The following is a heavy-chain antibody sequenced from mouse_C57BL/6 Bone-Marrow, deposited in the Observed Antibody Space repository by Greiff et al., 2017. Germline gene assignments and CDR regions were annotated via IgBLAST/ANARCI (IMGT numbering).Heavy chain of an antibody. V-gene: IGHV5-6*01. J-gene: IGHJ4*01. CDR3: ARQRSCYAMDY. CDR2: ISSGGSYT. CDR1: GFTFSSYG. Sequence: EVQRVESGGDLVKPGGSLKLSCAASGFTFSSYGMSWVRQTPDKRLEWVATISSGGSYTYYPDSVKGRFTISRDNAKNTLYLQMSSLKSEDTAMYYCARQRSCYAMDYWGQGTSVTVSS.